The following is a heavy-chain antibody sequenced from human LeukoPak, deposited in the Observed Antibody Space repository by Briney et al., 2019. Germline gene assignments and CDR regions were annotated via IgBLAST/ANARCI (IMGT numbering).Heavy chain of an antibody. Sequence: GESLKISCKGSGYSFTSYWIGWVRQMPGKGLEWMGIIYPGDSDTRYSPSFQGQVTISADKSISTAYLQWSSLKAPDTAMYYCARAGGRCSSTSCYGPNWFDPWGQGTLVTVSS. J-gene: IGHJ5*02. D-gene: IGHD2-2*01. CDR3: ARAGGRCSSTSCYGPNWFDP. CDR1: GYSFTSYW. V-gene: IGHV5-51*01. CDR2: IYPGDSDT.